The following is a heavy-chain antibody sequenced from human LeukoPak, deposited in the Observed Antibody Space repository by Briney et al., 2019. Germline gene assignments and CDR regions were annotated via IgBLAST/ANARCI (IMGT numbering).Heavy chain of an antibody. J-gene: IGHJ5*02. V-gene: IGHV1-2*02. Sequence: ASVKVSCKASGDTFTGYYMHWVRQAPGQGLEWMGWINPNSGGTNYAQKFQGRVTMTRDTSISTAYMELSRLRSDDTAVYYCARDPFRYDFWSGYYRSWFDPWGQGTLVTVSS. CDR1: GDTFTGYY. CDR2: INPNSGGT. CDR3: ARDPFRYDFWSGYYRSWFDP. D-gene: IGHD3-3*01.